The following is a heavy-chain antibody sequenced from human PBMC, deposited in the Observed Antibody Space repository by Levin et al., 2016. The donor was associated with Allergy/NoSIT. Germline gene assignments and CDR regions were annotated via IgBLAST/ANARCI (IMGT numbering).Heavy chain of an antibody. V-gene: IGHV1-58*01. D-gene: IGHD4-23*01. CDR2: IVVGSGNT. Sequence: WVRQAPGQRLEWIGWIVVGSGNTNYAQKFQERVTITRDMSTSTAYMELSSLRSEDTAVYYCAAGRYGGNSGDDLDWYFDLWGRGTLVTVSS. CDR3: AAGRYGGNSGDDLDWYFDL. J-gene: IGHJ2*01.